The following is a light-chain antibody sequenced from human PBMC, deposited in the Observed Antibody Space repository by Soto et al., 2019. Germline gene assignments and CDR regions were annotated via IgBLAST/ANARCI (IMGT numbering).Light chain of an antibody. CDR1: RGHSSYI. Sequence: QLVLTQSSSASASLGSSVKLTCTLSRGHSSYIIAWHQQQPGKAPRYLMKLEGSGSYNKGSGVRDRFSGSSSGADRYLTISNLQFEDEADYYCETWDSNTRVFGGGTKLTVL. J-gene: IGLJ3*02. CDR3: ETWDSNTRV. CDR2: LEGSGSY. V-gene: IGLV4-60*02.